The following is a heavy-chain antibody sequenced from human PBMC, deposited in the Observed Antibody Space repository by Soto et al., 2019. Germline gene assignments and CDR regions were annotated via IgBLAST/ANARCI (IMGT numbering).Heavy chain of an antibody. D-gene: IGHD1-1*01. CDR2: FDPEDGET. Sequence: ASVKVSCKVSGYTLPELSMHWVRQPPGKGLEGMGGFDPEDGETIYAQTFQGRVTMIEDTSTDTAYMELSSLSSDDTAVYYCATAVGYPKSYGMDVWGQGTTVTVSS. CDR1: GYTLPELS. V-gene: IGHV1-24*01. CDR3: ATAVGYPKSYGMDV. J-gene: IGHJ6*02.